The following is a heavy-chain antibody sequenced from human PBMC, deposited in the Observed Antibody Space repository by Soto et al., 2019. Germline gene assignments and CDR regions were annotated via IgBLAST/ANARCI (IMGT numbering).Heavy chain of an antibody. D-gene: IGHD1-26*01. CDR1: GGSISSGGYY. V-gene: IGHV4-31*03. CDR2: IYYSGST. Sequence: QVQLQESGPGLVKPSQTLSLTCTVSGGSISSGGYYWSWIRQHPGKGLGWIGYIYYSGSTYYNPSPKSRVTISGDTSKNQFPLKLSSVAAADTAVYYCARGELPFWFDPWGQGTLVTVSS. J-gene: IGHJ5*02. CDR3: ARGELPFWFDP.